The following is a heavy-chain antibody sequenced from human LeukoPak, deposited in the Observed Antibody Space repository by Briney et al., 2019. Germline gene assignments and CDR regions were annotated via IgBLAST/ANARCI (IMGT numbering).Heavy chain of an antibody. D-gene: IGHD1-26*01. CDR1: GGSISSGDYY. V-gene: IGHV4-30-4*01. CDR3: ARGGPTTLLFDS. J-gene: IGHJ4*02. CDR2: IHYTGST. Sequence: PSETLSLTCTVSGGSISSGDYYWSWIRQPPGPGLEWIGYIHYTGSTYYNPSLKSRVTISVDTSKNQFSLKLTSVTAADTAVYYCARGGPTTLLFDSWGQGTLVTVSS.